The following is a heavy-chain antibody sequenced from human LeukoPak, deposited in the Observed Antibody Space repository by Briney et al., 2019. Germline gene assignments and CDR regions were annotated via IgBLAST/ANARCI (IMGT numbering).Heavy chain of an antibody. V-gene: IGHV3-7*01. CDR3: ARDTLGEGEDANYAVYYFDY. CDR2: IKQDGNEK. Sequence: PGGSLRLSCAASGFTFRTYWMSWVRQAPGKGLEWVANIKQDGNEKYYVDSMKGRFTISRDNAKNSLDLQMNSLRAEDTAVYYCARDTLGEGEDANYAVYYFDYWGQGTPVTVSS. D-gene: IGHD4/OR15-4a*01. CDR1: GFTFRTYW. J-gene: IGHJ4*02.